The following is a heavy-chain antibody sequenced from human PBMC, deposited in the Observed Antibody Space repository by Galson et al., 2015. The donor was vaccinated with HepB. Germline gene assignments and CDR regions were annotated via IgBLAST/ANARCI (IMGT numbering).Heavy chain of an antibody. Sequence: SETLSLTCTVSGGSISTYYWNWIRQPPGKGLEWIGDIYYSGSTSYNPSLKSRVTISEDTSKDQFSLRLTSVTAAYTAIYYCAREDWYYSWGIDQWGQGTLGTVSS. CDR1: GGSISTYY. V-gene: IGHV4-59*01. D-gene: IGHD4-11*01. CDR3: AREDWYYSWGIDQ. J-gene: IGHJ4*02. CDR2: IYYSGST.